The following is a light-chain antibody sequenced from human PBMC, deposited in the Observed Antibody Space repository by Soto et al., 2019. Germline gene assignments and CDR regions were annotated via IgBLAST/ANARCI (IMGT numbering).Light chain of an antibody. V-gene: IGKV3-15*01. CDR2: GAS. CDR1: QSVSSN. CDR3: QQYYDWPRT. J-gene: IGKJ1*01. Sequence: EILMTQSPATLSLVPGERSTLSCRASQSVSSNLAWYQHKPGQAPRLLTYGASTRATGIPARFSGSGSGTEFTLTISSLQPEDFAVYYCQQYYDWPRTFGQGTKVDIK.